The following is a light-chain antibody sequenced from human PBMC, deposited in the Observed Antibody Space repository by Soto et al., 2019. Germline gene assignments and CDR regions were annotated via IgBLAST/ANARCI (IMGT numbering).Light chain of an antibody. J-gene: IGKJ1*01. CDR2: GAS. CDR3: QQYNNWPWT. CDR1: QSVSGN. V-gene: IGKV3-15*01. Sequence: EIVMTQSPATLSVSPGERATLSCRASQSVSGNLAWYQQKPGQAPSLLIYGASTRATGVPARFSGSESGTEFTLTITSLQSEDFAVYYCQQYNNWPWTFGQWTRVEIK.